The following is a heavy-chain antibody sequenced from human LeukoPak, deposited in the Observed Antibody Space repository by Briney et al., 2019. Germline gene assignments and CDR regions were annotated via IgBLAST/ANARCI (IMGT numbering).Heavy chain of an antibody. J-gene: IGHJ6*03. Sequence: GGSLRLSCAASGFTVSSNYMSWVRQAPGKGLEWVSVIYSGGSTYYADSVKGRFTISRDNSKNTLYLQMNSLRAEDTAVYYCARDSGWGSSWYWSHMGVWGKGTTVTVSS. CDR3: ARDSGWGSSWYWSHMGV. CDR1: GFTVSSNY. V-gene: IGHV3-53*01. CDR2: IYSGGST. D-gene: IGHD6-13*01.